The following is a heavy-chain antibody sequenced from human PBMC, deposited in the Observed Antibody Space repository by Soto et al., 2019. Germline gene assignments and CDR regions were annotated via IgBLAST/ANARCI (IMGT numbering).Heavy chain of an antibody. Sequence: SETLSLTCAVYGGSFSGYYWSWIRQPPGKGLEWIGEINHSGSTNYNPSLKGRVTISVDTSKNQFSLKLSSVTAADTAVYYCARLGVVTAIPGPYYFDYWGQGTLVTVSS. CDR2: INHSGST. CDR3: ARLGVVTAIPGPYYFDY. V-gene: IGHV4-34*01. J-gene: IGHJ4*02. D-gene: IGHD2-21*02. CDR1: GGSFSGYY.